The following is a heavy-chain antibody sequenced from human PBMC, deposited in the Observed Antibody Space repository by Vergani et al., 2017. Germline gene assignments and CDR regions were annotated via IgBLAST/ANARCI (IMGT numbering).Heavy chain of an antibody. V-gene: IGHV3-9*01. J-gene: IGHJ5*02. Sequence: EVQLVESGGGLVQPGGSLRLSCAASGFTFSSYSMNWVRQAPGKGLEWVSGISWNSGSIGYADSVKGRFTISRDNAKNSLYLQMNSLRAEDTALYYCAKGLHGNWFDPWGQGTLVTVSS. CDR2: ISWNSGSI. CDR3: AKGLHGNWFDP. CDR1: GFTFSSYS. D-gene: IGHD4-11*01.